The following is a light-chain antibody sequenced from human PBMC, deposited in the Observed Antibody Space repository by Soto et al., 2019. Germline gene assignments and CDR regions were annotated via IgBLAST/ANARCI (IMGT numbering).Light chain of an antibody. CDR1: SSNIGSNT. J-gene: IGLJ1*01. CDR2: TNN. V-gene: IGLV1-44*01. CDR3: ASWDDSLNGYV. Sequence: QSVLTQPPSASGTPGQRVTISCSGGSSNIGSNTVNWYQQLPGTAPKLLIYTNNQRPSGVPDRFSGSKSGTSASLAISGLQSEDEAVYYRASWDDSLNGYVFGTGTKLTVL.